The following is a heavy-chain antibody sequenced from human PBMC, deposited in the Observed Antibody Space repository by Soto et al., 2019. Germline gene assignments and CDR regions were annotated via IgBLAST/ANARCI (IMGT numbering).Heavy chain of an antibody. Sequence: GSLRLSCAASGFTFSSYSMNWVRQAPGKGLEWVSSISSSSSYIYYADSVKGRFTISRDNAKNSLYLQMNSLRAEDTAVYYCARDWHYGSGSYDYWGQGTLVTVSS. D-gene: IGHD3-10*01. CDR3: ARDWHYGSGSYDY. CDR1: GFTFSSYS. V-gene: IGHV3-21*01. CDR2: ISSSSSYI. J-gene: IGHJ4*02.